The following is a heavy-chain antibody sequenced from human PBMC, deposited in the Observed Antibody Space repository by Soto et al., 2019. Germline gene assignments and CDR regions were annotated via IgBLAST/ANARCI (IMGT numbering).Heavy chain of an antibody. CDR2: IWYDGSNK. V-gene: IGHV3-33*01. CDR3: ARPAVTTYYYYGMDV. Sequence: GGSLRLSCAASGFTFSSYGMHWVRQAPGKGLEWVAVIWYDGSNKYYADSVKGRFTISRDNSKNTLYLQMNSLRAEDTAVYYCARPAVTTYYYYGMDVWGQGTTVTVSS. D-gene: IGHD4-4*01. CDR1: GFTFSSYG. J-gene: IGHJ6*02.